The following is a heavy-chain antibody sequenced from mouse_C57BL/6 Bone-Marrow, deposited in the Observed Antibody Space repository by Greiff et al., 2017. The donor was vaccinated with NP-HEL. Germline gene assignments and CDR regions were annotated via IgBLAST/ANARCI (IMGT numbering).Heavy chain of an antibody. Sequence: EVQLQQSGPVLLKPGASVKMSCKASGYTFTDYYMNWVKQSHGKSLAWVGGIHPLNGGTSYNQKFKGKATLPVDKSSSTAYLELNSLTSEDSAVYYCARGGEGSDWYFDVWGTGSTVTVSS. D-gene: IGHD2-13*01. CDR3: ARGGEGSDWYFDV. CDR2: IHPLNGGT. V-gene: IGHV1-19*01. J-gene: IGHJ1*03. CDR1: GYTFTDYY.